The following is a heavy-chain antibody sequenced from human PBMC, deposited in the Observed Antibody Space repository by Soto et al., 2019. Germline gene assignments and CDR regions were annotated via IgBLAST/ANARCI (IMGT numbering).Heavy chain of an antibody. J-gene: IGHJ4*02. CDR3: AKERDIVVVEASLDY. D-gene: IGHD2-15*01. CDR1: GFTFSSYG. CDR2: LSHDGSNE. V-gene: IGHV3-30*18. Sequence: PGGSLTLSCAASGFTFSSYGMHWVRQAPGKGLEWVAVLSHDGSNEYYADSVKGRFTIFRDNPKSTLYLQMNSLRAEDTAVYYCAKERDIVVVEASLDYWGQGSLVTVSS.